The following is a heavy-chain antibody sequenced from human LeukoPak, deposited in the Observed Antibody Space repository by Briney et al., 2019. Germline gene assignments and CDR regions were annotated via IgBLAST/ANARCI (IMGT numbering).Heavy chain of an antibody. CDR2: INWNGGST. Sequence: TGGSLRLSCAASGFTFDDYGMSWVRQAPGKGLEWVSGINWNGGSTGYADSVKGRFTISRDNAKNSLYLQMNSLRAEDTALYHCARGSPLGFGETFFDYWGQGTLVTVSS. CDR1: GFTFDDYG. D-gene: IGHD3-10*01. J-gene: IGHJ4*02. V-gene: IGHV3-20*01. CDR3: ARGSPLGFGETFFDY.